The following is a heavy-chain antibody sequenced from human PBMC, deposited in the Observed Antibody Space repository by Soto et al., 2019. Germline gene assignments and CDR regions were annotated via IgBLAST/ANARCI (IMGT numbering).Heavy chain of an antibody. CDR2: MNPNSGNT. J-gene: IGHJ6*02. Sequence: ASVKVSCKASGYTFTSYDINWVRQATGQGLEWMGWMNPNSGNTGYAQKFQGRVTMTRNTSMSTAYMELSSLRSEDTAVYYCANGPYSGSYYLYYYYGMDVWGQGTTVTVSS. CDR3: ANGPYSGSYYLYYYYGMDV. V-gene: IGHV1-8*01. CDR1: GYTFTSYD. D-gene: IGHD1-26*01.